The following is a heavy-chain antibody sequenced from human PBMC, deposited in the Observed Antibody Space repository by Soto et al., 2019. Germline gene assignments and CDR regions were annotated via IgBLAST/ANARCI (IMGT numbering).Heavy chain of an antibody. J-gene: IGHJ5*02. Sequence: QVQLQESGPGLLKPSGTLSLTCAVPVDSISSSNWWSCVRQPPGKGLEWIGEVHHSGSTNYNPSLKSRVTISVDKSKNQFSLKLTSVTAADTAVYYCARGGVAVANGFDPWGQGTLVTVSS. CDR3: ARGGVAVANGFDP. CDR1: VDSISSSNW. V-gene: IGHV4-4*02. D-gene: IGHD6-19*01. CDR2: VHHSGST.